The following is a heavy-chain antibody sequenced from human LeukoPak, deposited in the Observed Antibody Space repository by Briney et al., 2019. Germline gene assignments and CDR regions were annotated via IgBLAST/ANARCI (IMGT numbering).Heavy chain of an antibody. D-gene: IGHD6-19*01. CDR2: IYHSGST. Sequence: SETVTLTCGVSGYSITSDCYWGWIRQPPGKGLEWIGSIYHSGSTYYNPSLQSRVTISVDTSKNQFSLKLKSVTAADTAVYYCARNCTSMAGICNWFVPWGQGTLVTVSS. J-gene: IGHJ5*02. V-gene: IGHV4-38-2*01. CDR3: ARNCTSMAGICNWFVP. CDR1: GYSITSDCY.